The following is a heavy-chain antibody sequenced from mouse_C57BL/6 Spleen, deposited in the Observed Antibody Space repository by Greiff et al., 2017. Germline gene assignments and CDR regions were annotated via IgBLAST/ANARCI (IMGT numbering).Heavy chain of an antibody. CDR1: GFNIKDDY. J-gene: IGHJ3*01. CDR3: TTRPWFAY. V-gene: IGHV14-4*01. CDR2: IDPENGDT. Sequence: DVHLVESGAELVRPGASVKLSCTASGFNIKDDYMHWVKQRPEQGLEWIGWIDPENGDTEYASKFQGKATITADTSSNTAYLQLSSLTSEDTAVYYCTTRPWFAYWGQGTLVTVSA.